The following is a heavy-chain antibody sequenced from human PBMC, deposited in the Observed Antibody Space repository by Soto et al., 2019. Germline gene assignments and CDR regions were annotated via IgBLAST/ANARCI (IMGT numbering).Heavy chain of an antibody. CDR1: GYTFINYC. CDR2: ISPKSGGT. D-gene: IGHD3-9*01. Sequence: ASVKVSRKASGYTFINYCMHWVRQAPGQGFEWMGRISPKSGGTNYAHKFQGRISMTWDTSLKTAYMELSSLVSEDTAGYYCARPPGYISDWYYFDLWGQGTQVTVSS. J-gene: IGHJ4*02. CDR3: ARPPGYISDWYYFDL. V-gene: IGHV1-2*07.